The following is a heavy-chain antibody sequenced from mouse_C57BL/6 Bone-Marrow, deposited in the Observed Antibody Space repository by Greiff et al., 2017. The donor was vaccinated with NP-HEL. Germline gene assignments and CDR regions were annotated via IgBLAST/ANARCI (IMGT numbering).Heavy chain of an antibody. V-gene: IGHV1-69*01. CDR2: IDPSDSYT. J-gene: IGHJ1*03. D-gene: IGHD2-3*01. CDR3: ARRGWLLWYFDV. Sequence: QVQLQQPGAELVMPGASVKLSCKASGYTFTSYWMHWVKQRPGQGLEWIGEIDPSDSYTNYNQKFTGQSTLTVDKSSSTAYMQLSSLTSEDSAVYYCARRGWLLWYFDVWGTGTTVTVSS. CDR1: GYTFTSYW.